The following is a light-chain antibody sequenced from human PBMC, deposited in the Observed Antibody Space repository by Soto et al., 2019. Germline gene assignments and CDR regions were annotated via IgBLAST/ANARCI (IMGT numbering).Light chain of an antibody. CDR2: DVS. Sequence: QSALTQPASVSGSPGQSITISCTGTSSDLAIYNYVSWYQQQPGKAPKLMIYDVSKRPSGVPDRFSGSKSGNTASLTISGLQAEDEADYYCCSYAGSYTPVVFGGGTKLTVL. CDR1: SSDLAIYNY. V-gene: IGLV2-11*01. J-gene: IGLJ2*01. CDR3: CSYAGSYTPVV.